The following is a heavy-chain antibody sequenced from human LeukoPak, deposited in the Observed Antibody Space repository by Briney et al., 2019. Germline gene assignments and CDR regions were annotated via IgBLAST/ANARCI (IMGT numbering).Heavy chain of an antibody. J-gene: IGHJ4*02. CDR1: GYSFTSYW. Sequence: GESLKISCKGSGYSFTSYWIGWVRRMPGKGLEWMGIIYPGDSDTRYSPSFQGQVTISADKSISTAYLQWSSLKASDTAMYYCARPGGDCSSTSCYLFYFDYWGQGTLVTVSS. CDR3: ARPGGDCSSTSCYLFYFDY. V-gene: IGHV5-51*03. D-gene: IGHD2-2*01. CDR2: IYPGDSDT.